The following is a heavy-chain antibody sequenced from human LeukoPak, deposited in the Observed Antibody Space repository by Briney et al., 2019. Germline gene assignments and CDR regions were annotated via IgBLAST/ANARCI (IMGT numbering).Heavy chain of an antibody. CDR2: IKQDGSEK. J-gene: IGHJ5*02. CDR3: ARVSRYYYDSP. V-gene: IGHV3-7*01. D-gene: IGHD3-22*01. CDR1: GFTFSSYW. Sequence: PGGSLRLSCAASGFTFSSYWMSWVRQAPGEGLEWVANIKQDGSEKYYVDSVKGRFTISRDNAKNSLYLQMNSLRAEDTAVYYCARVSRYYYDSPWGQGTLVTVSS.